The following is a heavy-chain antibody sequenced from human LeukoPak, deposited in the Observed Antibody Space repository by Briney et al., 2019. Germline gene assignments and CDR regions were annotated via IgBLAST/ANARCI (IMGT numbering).Heavy chain of an antibody. CDR3: ARSIRAPYYYGSGNYYYYYMDV. V-gene: IGHV4-59*10. Sequence: SETLSLTCAVYGGSFSGYYWSWIRQPAGKGLEWIGRIYTCGSTNYNPSLKSRVTISVDTSKNQFSLKLSSVTAADTAVYYCARSIRAPYYYGSGNYYYYYMDVWGKGTTVTISS. D-gene: IGHD3-10*01. CDR2: IYTCGST. CDR1: GGSFSGYY. J-gene: IGHJ6*03.